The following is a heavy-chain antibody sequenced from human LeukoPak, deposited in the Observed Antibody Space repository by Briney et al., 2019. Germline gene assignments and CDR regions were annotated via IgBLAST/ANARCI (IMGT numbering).Heavy chain of an antibody. CDR2: IYSSGST. D-gene: IGHD7-27*01. CDR1: GASIDAYH. Sequence: SETLSLTCTVSGASIDAYHWNWIRQPAGKGLEWIGRIYSSGSTNYNPSLKGRVTMSVETSTNQVSLKVTSVTAADTAVYYCASGADAFETSGDYFDYWGQGTLVTVSS. J-gene: IGHJ4*02. V-gene: IGHV4-4*07. CDR3: ASGADAFETSGDYFDY.